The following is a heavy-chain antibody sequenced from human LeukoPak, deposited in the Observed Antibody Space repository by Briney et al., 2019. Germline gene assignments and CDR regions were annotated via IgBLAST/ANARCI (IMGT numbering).Heavy chain of an antibody. CDR2: IYHSGST. CDR3: ARGFRGPNFDY. D-gene: IGHD3-10*01. CDR1: GGSISSSNW. Sequence: PSGTLSLTCAVSGGSISSSNWWSWVRQPPGKGLEWIGEIYHSGSTNYNPSLKSRVTISVDTSKNQFSVRLSSVTAADTAVYYCARGFRGPNFDYWGQGTLVTVSS. V-gene: IGHV4-4*02. J-gene: IGHJ4*02.